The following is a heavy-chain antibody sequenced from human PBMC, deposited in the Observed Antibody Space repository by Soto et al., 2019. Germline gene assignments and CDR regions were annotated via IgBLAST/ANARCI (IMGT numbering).Heavy chain of an antibody. V-gene: IGHV3-23*01. J-gene: IGHJ4*02. CDR1: GFTFSSYA. D-gene: IGHD3-3*01. Sequence: GGTLRLSCAAAGFTFSSYAMNWVRQAPGKGLEWISVISGSGGATYFADSVKGRLVISRDNSKNTLYLQINSLRAEDTAIYYCAKATLRVVHPLVFDYWGQGSLVTVSS. CDR2: ISGSGGAT. CDR3: AKATLRVVHPLVFDY.